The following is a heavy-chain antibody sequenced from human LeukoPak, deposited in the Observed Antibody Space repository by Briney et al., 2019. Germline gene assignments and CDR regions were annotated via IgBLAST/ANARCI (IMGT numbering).Heavy chain of an antibody. CDR1: GYSFTSYW. V-gene: IGHV5-51*01. CDR2: IYPGDSDT. J-gene: IGHJ4*02. CDR3: AGVDCSSTSCSPGPFDY. D-gene: IGHD2-2*01. Sequence: GESLKISCKGSGYSFTSYWIGWVRQMPGKGLGWMGIIYPGDSDTRYSPSFQGQVTISADKSISTAYLQWSSLKASDTAMYYCAGVDCSSTSCSPGPFDYWGQGTLVTVSS.